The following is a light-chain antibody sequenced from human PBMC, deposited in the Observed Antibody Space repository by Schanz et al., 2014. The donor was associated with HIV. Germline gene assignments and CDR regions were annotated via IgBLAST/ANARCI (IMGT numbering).Light chain of an antibody. CDR2: GAS. Sequence: EIVLTQSPGTLSLFPGERAALSCRASQSVGSNVAWYQQRPGQSPRLLISGASSRAADIPARFSGSGSGTEFTLTISSLQSDDFAIYYCQQYNRWWTFGQGTKVEMK. CDR3: QQYNRWWT. CDR1: QSVGSN. V-gene: IGKV3-15*01. J-gene: IGKJ1*01.